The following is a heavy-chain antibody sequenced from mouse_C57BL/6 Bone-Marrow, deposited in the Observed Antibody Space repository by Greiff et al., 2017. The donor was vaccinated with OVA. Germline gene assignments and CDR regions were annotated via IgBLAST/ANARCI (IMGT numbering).Heavy chain of an antibody. V-gene: IGHV1-18*01. CDR2: INPNNGGT. Sequence: VQLQQSGPELVKPGASVKIPCKASGYTFTDYNMDWVKQSHGKSLEWIGDINPNNGGTIYNQKFKGKATLTVDKSSSTAYMELRSLTSEDTAVYYCARMVMVTSFPYYFDYWGQGTTLTVSS. CDR3: ARMVMVTSFPYYFDY. D-gene: IGHD2-3*01. J-gene: IGHJ2*01. CDR1: GYTFTDYN.